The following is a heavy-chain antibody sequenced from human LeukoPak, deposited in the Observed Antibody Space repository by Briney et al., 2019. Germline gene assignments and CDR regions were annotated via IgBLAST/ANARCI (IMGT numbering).Heavy chain of an antibody. CDR3: AKLVEENLDY. Sequence: GGSLRLSCTASGYTFSTFHMHWVRQAPGKGLEWVSAISGSGGSTYYADSVKGRFTISRDNSKNTLYLQMNSLRAEDTAVYYCAKLVEENLDYWGQGTLVTVSS. CDR2: ISGSGGST. V-gene: IGHV3-23*01. J-gene: IGHJ4*02. CDR1: GYTFSTFH. D-gene: IGHD2-15*01.